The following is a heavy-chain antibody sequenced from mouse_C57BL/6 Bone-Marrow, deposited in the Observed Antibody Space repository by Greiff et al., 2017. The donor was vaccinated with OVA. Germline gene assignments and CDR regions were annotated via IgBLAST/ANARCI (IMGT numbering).Heavy chain of an antibody. Sequence: QVQLQQSGAELAKPGASVKLSCKASGYTFTSYWMHWVKQRPGQGLEWIGYINPSSGYTKYNQKFKDKATLTADKSSSTAYMQLSSLTYEDSAVYDCARYIPLYYGNLYWYFDVWGTGTTVTVSS. CDR1: GYTFTSYW. D-gene: IGHD2-1*01. CDR3: ARYIPLYYGNLYWYFDV. CDR2: INPSSGYT. V-gene: IGHV1-7*01. J-gene: IGHJ1*03.